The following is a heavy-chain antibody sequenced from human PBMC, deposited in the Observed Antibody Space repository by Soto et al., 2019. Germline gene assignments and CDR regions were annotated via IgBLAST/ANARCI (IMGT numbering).Heavy chain of an antibody. CDR3: AHRGYGDYPRDNWFDP. CDR1: GFSLNTGGAG. CDR2: IYWNEDK. Sequence: QITLKESGPTLVKPTQTLTLTCTFSGFSLNTGGAGVGWIRQPPGKALEWLALIYWNEDKRYNPSLKSRLTITKDTSKNLVVLTMTNMDPVDTATYYCAHRGYGDYPRDNWFDPWGQGTLVTVSS. V-gene: IGHV2-5*01. J-gene: IGHJ5*02. D-gene: IGHD4-17*01.